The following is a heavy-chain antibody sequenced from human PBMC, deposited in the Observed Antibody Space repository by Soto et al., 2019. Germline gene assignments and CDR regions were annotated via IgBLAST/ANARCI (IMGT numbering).Heavy chain of an antibody. Sequence: RQPPRKSLEWIGYIYQNGNTYYNPSVKGRVTISVDRSKNQFSLSLQSVTAADTAVYFCVGRKLGYAFDIWGPGTAVPISS. D-gene: IGHD3-16*01. J-gene: IGHJ6*02. CDR2: IYQNGNT. V-gene: IGHV4-30-2*01. CDR3: VGRKLGYAFDI.